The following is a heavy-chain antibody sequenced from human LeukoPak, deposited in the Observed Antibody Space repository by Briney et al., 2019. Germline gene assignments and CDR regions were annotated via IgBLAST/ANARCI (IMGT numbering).Heavy chain of an antibody. Sequence: SETLSLTCTVSGGSISSGDSYWSWIRQPPGQGLEWIGYIYYSGSTNYNPSLKSRVTISVDTSKNQFSLKLSSVTAADTAVYYCARVVPNTVTTLTGEPRQTFDYWGQGTLVTVSS. D-gene: IGHD4-17*01. CDR2: IYYSGST. CDR1: GGSISSGDSY. J-gene: IGHJ4*02. CDR3: ARVVPNTVTTLTGEPRQTFDY. V-gene: IGHV4-61*08.